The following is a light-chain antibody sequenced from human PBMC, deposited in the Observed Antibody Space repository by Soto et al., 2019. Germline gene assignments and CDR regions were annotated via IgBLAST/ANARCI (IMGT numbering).Light chain of an antibody. CDR1: SSDVGGYNY. V-gene: IGLV2-14*01. Sequence: QSALTQPASVSGSPGQSITISCTGTSSDVGGYNYVSWYQQHPGKAPKLMIYDVSNRPSGVSNRFSGSKSGNTASPTISGLQAEEEADYYCSSYTSSSTPVVCGGGTKLTVL. CDR2: DVS. J-gene: IGLJ2*01. CDR3: SSYTSSSTPVV.